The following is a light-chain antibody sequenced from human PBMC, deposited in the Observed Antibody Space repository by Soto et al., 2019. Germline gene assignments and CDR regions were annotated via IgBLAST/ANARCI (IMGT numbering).Light chain of an antibody. Sequence: DIQMTQSPSTLSASVGDRVTITCRASQSISTYLAWYQQKPGNAPKLLIYKASNLQSGVPSRFSGSGSGTEFTLTISSRLPDDFATYYCQQYNSYSPYTFGQGTNLEIK. V-gene: IGKV1-5*03. CDR1: QSISTY. J-gene: IGKJ2*01. CDR3: QQYNSYSPYT. CDR2: KAS.